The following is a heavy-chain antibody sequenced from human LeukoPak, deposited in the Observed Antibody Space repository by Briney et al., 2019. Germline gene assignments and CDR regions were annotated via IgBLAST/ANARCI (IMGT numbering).Heavy chain of an antibody. CDR2: ISSSGST. CDR3: ASRLVDQRPFDS. Sequence: PSETLSLTCTVSGDSISSGDYYWSWIRQPAGKGLEWIGRISSSGSTNYNPSLKSRVTISVDTSKNQFSLKLSSVTAADTAVYYCASRLVDQRPFDSWAQGILVTVSS. J-gene: IGHJ4*02. D-gene: IGHD5-12*01. CDR1: GDSISSGDYY. V-gene: IGHV4-61*02.